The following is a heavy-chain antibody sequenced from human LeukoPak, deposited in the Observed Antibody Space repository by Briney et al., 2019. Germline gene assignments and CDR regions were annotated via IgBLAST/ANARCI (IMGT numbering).Heavy chain of an antibody. CDR3: ARLGSIIVRPRFDY. CDR2: IHPGDSDT. CDR1: GYSFTSYW. Sequence: GESLKISCKGSGYSFTSYWIGWVRQMPGKGPEWMGIIHPGDSDTRYSPSFQGQVTISADKSISAAYLQWSSLKVSDTAMYYCARLGSIIVRPRFDYWGQGTLVTVSS. J-gene: IGHJ4*02. V-gene: IGHV5-51*01. D-gene: IGHD6-6*01.